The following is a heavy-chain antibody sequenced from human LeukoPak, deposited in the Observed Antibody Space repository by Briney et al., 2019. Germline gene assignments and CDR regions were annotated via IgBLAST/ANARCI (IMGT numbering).Heavy chain of an antibody. V-gene: IGHV3-7*02. J-gene: IGHJ4*02. Sequence: GGSLRLSCAASGYIFRRYWVSWVRQAPGKGLEWVANINEDGSQKNYVDSVKGRFIISRDNAKNSLYLQMNSLKVEDTAVYYCARVNPTSSGFYAYWGQGTLVTVSS. CDR3: ARVNPTSSGFYAY. D-gene: IGHD3-22*01. CDR1: GYIFRRYW. CDR2: INEDGSQK.